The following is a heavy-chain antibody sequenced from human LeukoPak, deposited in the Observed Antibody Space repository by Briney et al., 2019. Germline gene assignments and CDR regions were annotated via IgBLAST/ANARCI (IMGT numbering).Heavy chain of an antibody. V-gene: IGHV3-30-3*01. Sequence: GGSLRLSCAASGFVFRNYAMHWVRQAPGKGLEWVAVISYDGSNKYYADSVKGRFTISRDNSKNTLYLQMNSLRAEDTAVYYCATSSVTTGIDFDCWGQGTLVTVSS. CDR1: GFVFRNYA. J-gene: IGHJ4*02. D-gene: IGHD4-17*01. CDR2: ISYDGSNK. CDR3: ATSSVTTGIDFDC.